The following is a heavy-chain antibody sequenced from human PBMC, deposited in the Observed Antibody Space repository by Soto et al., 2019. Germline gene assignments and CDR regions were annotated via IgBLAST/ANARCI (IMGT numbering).Heavy chain of an antibody. CDR1: GFTFSNAW. D-gene: IGHD2-2*01. CDR2: IKSKTDGGTT. Sequence: GGSLRLSCAASGFTFSNAWMSWVRQAPGKGLEWVGRIKSKTDGGTTDYAATVKGRFTISRDDSKNTLYLQMNSLKTEDTAVYYCTTDRCSSTSCYALFYWGQGTLVTVSS. CDR3: TTDRCSSTSCYALFY. V-gene: IGHV3-15*01. J-gene: IGHJ4*02.